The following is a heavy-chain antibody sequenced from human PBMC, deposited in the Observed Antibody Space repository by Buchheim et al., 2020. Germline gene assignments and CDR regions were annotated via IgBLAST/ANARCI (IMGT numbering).Heavy chain of an antibody. CDR2: IIPFFRTA. D-gene: IGHD3-22*01. CDR1: GGTFSKYG. V-gene: IGHV1-69*01. CDR3: AKSLNYYDSSGYLSHYYYMDV. Sequence: QVQLVQSGAEVKKPGSSVKVSCKASGGTFSKYGISWVRQAPGQGLEWMGGIIPFFRTANYAQKFQGRVTITADESTRTAYMEVSSLSFEDTAVYYCAKSLNYYDSSGYLSHYYYMDVWGKGP. J-gene: IGHJ6*03.